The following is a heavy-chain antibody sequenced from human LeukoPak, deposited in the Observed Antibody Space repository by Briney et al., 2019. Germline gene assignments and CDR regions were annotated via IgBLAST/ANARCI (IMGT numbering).Heavy chain of an antibody. Sequence: GGSLRLSCAASGFTFSSYSMNWVRQAPGKGLEWVSFIYSGGNTHHSDSVKGRFTISRDNSKNTLYLQMNSLRAEDTAVYYCARRAGEYSHPYDYWGQGTLVTVSS. CDR1: GFTFSSYS. CDR2: IYSGGNT. CDR3: ARRAGEYSHPYDY. D-gene: IGHD2/OR15-2a*01. V-gene: IGHV3-53*01. J-gene: IGHJ4*02.